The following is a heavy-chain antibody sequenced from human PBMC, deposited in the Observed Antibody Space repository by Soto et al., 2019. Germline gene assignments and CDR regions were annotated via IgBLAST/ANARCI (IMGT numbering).Heavy chain of an antibody. J-gene: IGHJ4*02. Sequence: SLKVSCKASGFTFTSSAVQWVRQARGQRLEWIGWIGVGSGNRHYAQKFQERVTITRDMSTNTACMELSSLRSEDTAVYYCAALGVNFDHWGQGTLVTVSS. CDR1: GFTFTSSA. D-gene: IGHD2-8*01. CDR2: IGVGSGNR. V-gene: IGHV1-58*01. CDR3: AALGVNFDH.